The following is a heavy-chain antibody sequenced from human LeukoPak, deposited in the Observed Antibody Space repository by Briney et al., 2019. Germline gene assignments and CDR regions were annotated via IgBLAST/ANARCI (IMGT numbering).Heavy chain of an antibody. D-gene: IGHD3-3*01. J-gene: IGHJ6*02. CDR3: ARGRITIFGPDQNDRYGMDV. CDR2: ISYSGST. CDR1: GGSISSGDYY. V-gene: IGHV4-30-4*02. Sequence: PSETLSLTCTVSGGSISSGDYYWNWIRQPPGKGLEWIGYISYSGSTYYNPSLKSRVTISVDTSKNQFSLKLSSVTAADTAVYYCARGRITIFGPDQNDRYGMDVWGQGTTVTVSS.